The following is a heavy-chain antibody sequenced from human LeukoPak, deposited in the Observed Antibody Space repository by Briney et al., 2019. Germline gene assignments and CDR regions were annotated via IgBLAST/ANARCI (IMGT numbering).Heavy chain of an antibody. V-gene: IGHV3-9*03. CDR3: AKAAAANLGYFDY. J-gene: IGHJ4*02. CDR1: GFTFDDYA. CDR2: ISWNSGSI. Sequence: QSGGSLRLSCAASGFTFDDYAMHWVRQAPGKGLEWVSGISWNSGSIGYADSVKGRFTISRDNAKNSLYLQMNSLRAEDMALYYCAKAAAANLGYFDYWGQGTLVTVSS. D-gene: IGHD6-13*01.